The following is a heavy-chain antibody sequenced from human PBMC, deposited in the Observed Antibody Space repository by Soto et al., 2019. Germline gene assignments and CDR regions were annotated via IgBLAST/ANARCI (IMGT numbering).Heavy chain of an antibody. J-gene: IGHJ6*03. CDR1: GFTFSSYW. CDR3: ARVPPYDILTGYYYYYYYYMDV. D-gene: IGHD3-9*01. Sequence: GGSLRLSCAASGFTFSSYWMSWVRQAPGKGLEWVANIKQDGSEKYYVDSVKGRFTISRDNAKNSLYLQMNSLRAEDTAVYYCARVPPYDILTGYYYYYYYYMDVWGKGTTVTVSS. CDR2: IKQDGSEK. V-gene: IGHV3-7*01.